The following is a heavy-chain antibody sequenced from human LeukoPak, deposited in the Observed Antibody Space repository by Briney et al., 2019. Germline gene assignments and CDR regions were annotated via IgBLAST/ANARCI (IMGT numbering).Heavy chain of an antibody. CDR3: ARHRGGSSPSVFDS. D-gene: IGHD2-15*01. Sequence: SETLSLTCTVAGGSVSSSSYYWGWISHPPGKGLECLGCVYYSGSTYYNPSLKSRVTISVDTSKNQYSLKMSCVTAADTTLFYCARHRGGSSPSVFDSWGQGTLVTVSS. V-gene: IGHV4-39*01. CDR1: GGSVSSSSYY. CDR2: VYYSGST. J-gene: IGHJ4*02.